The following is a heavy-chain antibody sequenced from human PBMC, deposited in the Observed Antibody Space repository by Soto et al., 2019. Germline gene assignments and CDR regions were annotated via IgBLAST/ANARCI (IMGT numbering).Heavy chain of an antibody. CDR1: GGSFSDYY. CDR2: INLSGST. J-gene: IGHJ4*02. CDR3: ARHYPSHKITIFGVVIGGFDY. D-gene: IGHD3-3*01. V-gene: IGHV4-34*01. Sequence: SETLSLTCAVYGGSFSDYYWSWIRPPPAKGLERIGEINLSGSTNYNPSLKSRVTISVDTSKNQFSLKLSSVTAADTAVYYCARHYPSHKITIFGVVIGGFDYWGQGTLVTVSS.